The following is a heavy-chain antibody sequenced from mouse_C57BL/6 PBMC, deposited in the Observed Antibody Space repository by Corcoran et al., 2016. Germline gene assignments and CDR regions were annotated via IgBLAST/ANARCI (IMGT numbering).Heavy chain of an antibody. Sequence: DVQLQESGPGLVKPSQSLSLTCSVTGYSITSGYYWNWIRQFPGNKLEWMGYISYDGSNNYNPSLKNRISITRDTSKNQFFLKLNSVTTEDTATYYCASSDGYYVGFAYWGQGTLVTVSA. D-gene: IGHD2-3*01. J-gene: IGHJ3*01. CDR2: ISYDGSN. CDR3: ASSDGYYVGFAY. CDR1: GYSITSGYY. V-gene: IGHV3-6*01.